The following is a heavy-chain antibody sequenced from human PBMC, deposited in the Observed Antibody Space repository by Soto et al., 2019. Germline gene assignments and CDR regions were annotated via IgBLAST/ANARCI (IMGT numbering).Heavy chain of an antibody. CDR2: INPNSGGT. V-gene: IGHV1-2*02. CDR1: GYTFTGYY. D-gene: IGHD2-21*02. J-gene: IGHJ6*02. Sequence: ASVKVSCNASGYTFTGYYMHWVRQAPGQGLEWMGWINPNSGGTNYAQKFQGRVTMTRDTSISTAYMELSRLRSDDTAVYYCARHPHRVVVTALYGMDVWGQGTTVTVSS. CDR3: ARHPHRVVVTALYGMDV.